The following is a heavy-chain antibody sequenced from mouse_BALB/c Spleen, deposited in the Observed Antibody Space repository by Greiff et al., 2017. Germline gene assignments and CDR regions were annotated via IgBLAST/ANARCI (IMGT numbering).Heavy chain of an antibody. CDR1: GYTFTSYW. V-gene: IGHV1-69*02. J-gene: IGHJ4*01. Sequence: VQLQQPGAELVRPGASVKLSCKASGYTFTSYWINCVKQRPGQGLEWIGNIYPSDSYTNYNQKFKDKATLTVDKSSSTAYMQLSSPTSEDSAVYYCTRGLLRLHYYAMDYWGQGTSVTVSS. CDR3: TRGLLRLHYYAMDY. D-gene: IGHD1-2*01. CDR2: IYPSDSYT.